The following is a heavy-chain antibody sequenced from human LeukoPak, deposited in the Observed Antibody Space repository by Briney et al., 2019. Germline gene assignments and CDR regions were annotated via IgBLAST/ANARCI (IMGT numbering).Heavy chain of an antibody. V-gene: IGHV1-18*01. J-gene: IGHJ4*02. CDR1: GYTFTSYG. CDR3: ARAPGVLVYWYPTNFDY. CDR2: ISAYNGNT. Sequence: GASVKVSCKASGYTFTSYGISWVRQAPGQGLEWMGWISAYNGNTNYAQKLQGRVTMTTDTSTSTAYMELRSLRSDDTAVYYCARAPGVLVYWYPTNFDYWGQGTLVTVSS. D-gene: IGHD6-13*01.